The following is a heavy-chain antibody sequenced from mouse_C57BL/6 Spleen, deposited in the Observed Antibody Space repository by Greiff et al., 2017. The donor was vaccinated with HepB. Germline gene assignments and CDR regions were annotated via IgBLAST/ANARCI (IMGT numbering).Heavy chain of an antibody. CDR2: IDPSDSET. Sequence: QVQLQQPGAELVRPGSSVKLSCKASGYTFTSYWMHWVKQRPIQGLEWIGNIDPSDSETHYNQKFKDKATLTVDKSSSTAYMQLSSLTSEDSAVYYCASSNWDGLCLDYWGQGTTLTVSS. J-gene: IGHJ2*01. CDR3: ASSNWDGLCLDY. CDR1: GYTFTSYW. V-gene: IGHV1-52*01. D-gene: IGHD4-1*01.